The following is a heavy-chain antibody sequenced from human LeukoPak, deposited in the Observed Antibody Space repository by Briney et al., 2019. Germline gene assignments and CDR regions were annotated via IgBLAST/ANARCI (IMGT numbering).Heavy chain of an antibody. J-gene: IGHJ4*02. V-gene: IGHV3-53*01. D-gene: IGHD2-2*01. CDR2: IYSGGST. CDR3: AREYPLFHYFDY. Sequence: GRSPRLSCAASGFTVSSNYMSWVRQAPGKGLEWVSVIYSGGSTYYADSVKGRFTISRDNSKNTLYLQMNSLRAEDTAVYYCAREYPLFHYFDYWGQGTLVTVSS. CDR1: GFTVSSNY.